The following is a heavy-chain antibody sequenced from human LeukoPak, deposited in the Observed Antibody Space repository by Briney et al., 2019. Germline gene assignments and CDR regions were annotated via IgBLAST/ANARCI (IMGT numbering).Heavy chain of an antibody. CDR2: MNPNSGNT. J-gene: IGHJ5*02. Sequence: GASVKVSCKASGYTFTSYDINWVRQATGQGLEWMGWMNPNSGNTGYAQKFQGRVTMTRNTSISTAYMELSSLRSEDTAVYYCARRLRFSFNWFDPWGQGTLVTVSS. V-gene: IGHV1-8*01. CDR3: ARRLRFSFNWFDP. D-gene: IGHD5-12*01. CDR1: GYTFTSYD.